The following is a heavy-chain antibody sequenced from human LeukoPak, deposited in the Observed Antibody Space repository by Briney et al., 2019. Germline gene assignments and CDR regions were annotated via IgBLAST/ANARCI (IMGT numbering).Heavy chain of an antibody. Sequence: PQTLSLTCAVSGGSITSSKSWTWVRQPPGKGREWIGESYHSGSTNYNPSLKSRVTISVDKSKKQFSLKLSSVTAADTAVYYCARLCPDGFDIWGQGTMVTVFS. CDR3: ARLCPDGFDI. CDR2: SYHSGST. J-gene: IGHJ3*02. CDR1: GGSITSSKS. V-gene: IGHV4-4*03.